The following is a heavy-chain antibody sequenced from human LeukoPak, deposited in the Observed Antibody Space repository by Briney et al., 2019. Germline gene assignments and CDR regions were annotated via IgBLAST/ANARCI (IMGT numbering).Heavy chain of an antibody. CDR2: ISAYNGNT. D-gene: IGHD6-6*01. CDR3: ARVPPTASSSSSFDY. Sequence: ASVKVSCKSSGYTFTSYGISWVRQAPGQGLEWMGWISAYNGNTNYAQKLQGRVTMTTDTSTRTAYMELRSLRSDDTAVYYCARVPPTASSSSSFDYWGQGTLVTVSS. CDR1: GYTFTSYG. V-gene: IGHV1-18*01. J-gene: IGHJ4*02.